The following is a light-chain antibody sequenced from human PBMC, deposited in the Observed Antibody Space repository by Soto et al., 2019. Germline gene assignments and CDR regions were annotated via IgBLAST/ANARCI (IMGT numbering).Light chain of an antibody. CDR1: QGIDTS. J-gene: IGKJ1*01. CDR2: AAS. Sequence: ILFTQAPSSLSASVGDRVTITCRASQGIDTSLAWYQKKKGKAPKLLIYAASNFQSGVPSRLSGTGYGTDLTITISSMKNEDFETYFCQQAFSAEWTFGQGTKVDIK. CDR3: QQAFSAEWT. V-gene: IGKV1-39*01.